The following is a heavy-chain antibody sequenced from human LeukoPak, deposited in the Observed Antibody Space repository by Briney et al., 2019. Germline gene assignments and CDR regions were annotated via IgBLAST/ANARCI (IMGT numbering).Heavy chain of an antibody. CDR2: ISGSGAYT. V-gene: IGHV3-23*01. CDR1: GFTFSSYA. Sequence: GGSLRLSCAASGFTFSSYAMSWVRQAPGKGLEWVSTISGSGAYTYYADSVKGRFTISRDNSKNTLYLQMSSLRAEDTAVYYCAKYFATGSYYKLPHWGQGTLVTVSS. CDR3: AKYFATGSYYKLPH. J-gene: IGHJ1*01. D-gene: IGHD3-10*01.